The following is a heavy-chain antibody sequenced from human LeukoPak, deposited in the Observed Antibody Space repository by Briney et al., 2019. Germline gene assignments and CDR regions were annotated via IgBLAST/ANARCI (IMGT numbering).Heavy chain of an antibody. CDR3: ARAGSSSSANDY. J-gene: IGHJ4*02. CDR1: GYTFINNW. D-gene: IGHD6-6*01. CDR2: INPTGTGT. Sequence: ASVKVSCKASGYTFINNWMHWVRQAPGQGLEWIGLINPTGTGTLYAQKFQGRVTMTRDMSTSTDYMELSSLRSEDTAVYYCARAGSSSSANDYWGQGTLVTVSS. V-gene: IGHV1-46*01.